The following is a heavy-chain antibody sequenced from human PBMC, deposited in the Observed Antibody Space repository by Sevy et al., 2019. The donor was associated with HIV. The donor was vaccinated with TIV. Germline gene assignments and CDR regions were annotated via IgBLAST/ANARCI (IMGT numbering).Heavy chain of an antibody. CDR3: AKGYCSGGSCPRDYYYYGMDV. Sequence: QLGGSLRLSCAASGFTFSSYAMNWVRQAPGKGLEWVSSISSSGRSTYYADSVEGRFTISRDNSENTLYLQMNSLRADDTAVYYCAKGYCSGGSCPRDYYYYGMDVWGQGTTVTVSS. D-gene: IGHD2-15*01. CDR2: ISSSGRST. J-gene: IGHJ6*02. V-gene: IGHV3-23*01. CDR1: GFTFSSYA.